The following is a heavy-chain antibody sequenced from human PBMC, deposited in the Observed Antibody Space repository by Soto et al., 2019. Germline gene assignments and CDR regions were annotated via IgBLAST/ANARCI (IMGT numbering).Heavy chain of an antibody. J-gene: IGHJ4*02. CDR1: GFSFARFA. CDR3: AKWSYLDY. CDR2: ISGSDGKT. V-gene: IGHV3-23*04. Sequence: DVRLAESGGGLVQPGGSLRLSCTTSGFSFARFAMTWVRQAPGKGLEWVATISGSDGKTYYADSVKGRFSISRDTSRNTLYLQMNSLRADDTAIYYCAKWSYLDYWGQGTRVTVSS. D-gene: IGHD3-3*01.